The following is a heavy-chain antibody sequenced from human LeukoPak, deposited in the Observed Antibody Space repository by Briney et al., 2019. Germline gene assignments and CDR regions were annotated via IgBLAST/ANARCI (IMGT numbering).Heavy chain of an antibody. CDR1: GGSISSSSYY. J-gene: IGHJ4*02. D-gene: IGHD3-22*01. CDR3: ARGRITMIVVVISPVGAFDY. V-gene: IGHV4-39*07. Sequence: SETLSLTCTVSGGSISSSSYYWGWIRQPPGKGLEWIVSIYYSGSTYYNPSLKSRVTISVDTSKNQFSLKLSSVTAADTAVYYCARGRITMIVVVISPVGAFDYRGQGTLVTVSS. CDR2: IYYSGST.